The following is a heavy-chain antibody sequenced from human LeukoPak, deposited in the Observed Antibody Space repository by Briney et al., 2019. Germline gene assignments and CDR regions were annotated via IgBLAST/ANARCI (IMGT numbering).Heavy chain of an antibody. J-gene: IGHJ4*02. V-gene: IGHV5-51*01. Sequence: GESLKISCKGSGYSFTSYWIGWVRQMPRKGLEWMGIIYPGDSDTRYSPSFQGQVTISADKSISTAYLQWSSLKASDTAMYYCARSIKDFWSGYYVGFDYWGQGTLVTVSS. CDR2: IYPGDSDT. CDR1: GYSFTSYW. D-gene: IGHD3-3*01. CDR3: ARSIKDFWSGYYVGFDY.